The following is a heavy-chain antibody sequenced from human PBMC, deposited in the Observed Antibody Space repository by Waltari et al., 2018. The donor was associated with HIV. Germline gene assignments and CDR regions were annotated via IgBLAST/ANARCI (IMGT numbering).Heavy chain of an antibody. V-gene: IGHV1-8*01. D-gene: IGHD1-7*01. CDR3: ARSSITGTSGGGMDV. Sequence: QVQLVQSGAEVKKPGASVKVSCKASGYTFTSYDINWVRQATGQGLEWMGWRHPNRGNTGYAQKFQGRVTMTRNTSISTAYMELSSLRSEDTAVYYCARSSITGTSGGGMDVWGQGTTVTVSS. CDR1: GYTFTSYD. CDR2: RHPNRGNT. J-gene: IGHJ6*02.